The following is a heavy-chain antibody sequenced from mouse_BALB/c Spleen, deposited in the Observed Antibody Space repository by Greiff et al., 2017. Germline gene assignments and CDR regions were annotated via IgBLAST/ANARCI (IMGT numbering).Heavy chain of an antibody. CDR1: GDSITSGY. CDR2: ISYSGST. J-gene: IGHJ4*01. CDR3: ARYKYGNYGGAMDY. D-gene: IGHD2-10*02. Sequence: EVQLVESGPSLVKPSQTLSLTCSVTGDSITSGYWNWIRKFPGNKLEYMGYISYSGSTYYNPSLKSRISITRDTSKNQYYLQLNSVTTEDTATYYCARYKYGNYGGAMDYWGQGTSVTVSS. V-gene: IGHV3-8*02.